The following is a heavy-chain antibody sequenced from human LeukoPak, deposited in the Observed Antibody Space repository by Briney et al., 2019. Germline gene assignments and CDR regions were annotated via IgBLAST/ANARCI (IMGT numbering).Heavy chain of an antibody. CDR2: ISSSGSI. D-gene: IGHD3-22*01. Sequence: GGSLRLSCAASGFTFSDNYMSWIRQVPGKGLEWVSYISSSGSIYYADSVKGRFTISRDNAKNSLYLQMNSLRAEDTAVYYCARDWRDSSGKFPNDAFDIWGQGTMVTVSS. CDR1: GFTFSDNY. J-gene: IGHJ3*02. CDR3: ARDWRDSSGKFPNDAFDI. V-gene: IGHV3-11*04.